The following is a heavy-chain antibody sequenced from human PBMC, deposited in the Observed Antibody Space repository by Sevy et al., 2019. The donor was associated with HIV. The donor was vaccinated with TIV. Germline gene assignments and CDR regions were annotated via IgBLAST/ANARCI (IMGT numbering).Heavy chain of an antibody. CDR1: GDSVSSNSAA. V-gene: IGHV6-1*01. J-gene: IGHJ3*02. D-gene: IGHD2-21*02. CDR2: TYYRSKWYN. Sequence: QSQTLSLTCAISGDSVSSNSAAWNWIRQSPSRGLEWLGRTYYRSKWYNDYAVSVKSRITINPDTSKNQFSLQLNSVTPGDTAVYYCARDISGGRLAYCGGDCYSAHDAFDIWGQGTMVTVSS. CDR3: ARDISGGRLAYCGGDCYSAHDAFDI.